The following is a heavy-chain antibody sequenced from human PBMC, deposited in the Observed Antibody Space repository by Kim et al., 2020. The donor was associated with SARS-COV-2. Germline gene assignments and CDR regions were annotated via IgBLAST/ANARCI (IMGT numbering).Heavy chain of an antibody. D-gene: IGHD3-10*01. CDR1: GFTFSSYG. CDR2: IWYDGSNK. V-gene: IGHV3-33*06. Sequence: GGSLRLSCAASGFTFSSYGMHWVRQAPGKGLEWVAVIWYDGSNKYYADSVKGRFTISRDNSKNTLYLQMNSLRAEDTAVYYCAKGHHKRRFLIYGSGSYEFDYWGQGTLVTVSS. J-gene: IGHJ4*02. CDR3: AKGHHKRRFLIYGSGSYEFDY.